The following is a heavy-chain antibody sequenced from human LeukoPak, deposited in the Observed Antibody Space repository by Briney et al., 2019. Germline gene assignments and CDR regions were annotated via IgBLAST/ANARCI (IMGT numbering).Heavy chain of an antibody. Sequence: GASVKVSCKASGYTFTSYGISWVRQAPGQGLEWMGWINPNSGGTNYAQKFQGRVTMTRDTSISTAYMELSRLRSDDTAVYHCARAARIAVAGTGLWAYWGQGTLVTVSS. CDR3: ARAARIAVAGTGLWAY. CDR2: INPNSGGT. CDR1: GYTFTSYG. J-gene: IGHJ4*02. V-gene: IGHV1-2*02. D-gene: IGHD6-19*01.